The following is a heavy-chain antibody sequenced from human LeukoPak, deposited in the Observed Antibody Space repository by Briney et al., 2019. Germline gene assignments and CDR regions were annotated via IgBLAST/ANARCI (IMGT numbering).Heavy chain of an antibody. D-gene: IGHD6-19*01. CDR3: AKLTHDGYASGWYLIVDYFDY. CDR1: GFTFSSYA. CDR2: ISGSGGST. Sequence: GGSLRLSCAASGFTFSSYAMSWVRQAPGKGLEWVSTISGSGGSTYSADSVKGRFTISSDNSKNTLYLRMNSLRAEDTAVYYCAKLTHDGYASGWYLIVDYFDYWGQGTLVTVSS. J-gene: IGHJ4*02. V-gene: IGHV3-23*01.